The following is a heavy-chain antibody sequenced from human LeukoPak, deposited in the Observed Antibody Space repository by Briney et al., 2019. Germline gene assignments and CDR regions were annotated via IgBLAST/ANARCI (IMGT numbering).Heavy chain of an antibody. CDR3: DTDLGYGSGLARY. CDR2: VNSDGSST. D-gene: IGHD6-19*01. J-gene: IGHJ4*02. V-gene: IGHV3-74*01. CDR1: GFTFSSYW. Sequence: GGSLRLSCAASGFTFSSYWMHWVRQAPGKGLVCVSRVNSDGSSTTYADSVQGRFTISRDNAKNTLYMQMNSLRAEDTAVYYCDTDLGYGSGLARYWGQGTLVTVSS.